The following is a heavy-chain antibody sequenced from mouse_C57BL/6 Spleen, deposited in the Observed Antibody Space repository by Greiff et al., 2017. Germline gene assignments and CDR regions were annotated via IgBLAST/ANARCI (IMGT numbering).Heavy chain of an antibody. J-gene: IGHJ2*01. V-gene: IGHV1-82*01. CDR2: IYPGDGDT. CDR3: AEGDWDY. Sequence: VQLQQSGPELVKPGASVKISCKASGYAFTSSWMNWVKQRPGKGLEWIGRIYPGDGDTNYNGKFKGKDTLTADKSSSTAYMRLSSLTSEDSAVYCCAEGDWDYWGQGTTLTVSS. D-gene: IGHD3-3*01. CDR1: GYAFTSSW.